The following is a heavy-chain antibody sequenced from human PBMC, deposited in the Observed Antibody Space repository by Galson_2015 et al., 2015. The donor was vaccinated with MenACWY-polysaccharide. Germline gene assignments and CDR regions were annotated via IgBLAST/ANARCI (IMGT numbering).Heavy chain of an antibody. V-gene: IGHV3-33*01. D-gene: IGHD2-2*01. CDR1: GSRFRNSG. CDR3: AREGSRIVFHAFDI. Sequence: LRLSCAASGSRFRNSGMHWVRQAPGRGLEGVAVIQYDGSNKVYEDSVKGRLTISRDNSKNTVFLEMNTLGVEDTAVYYCAREGSRIVFHAFDIWGQGTMVTVSS. CDR2: IQYDGSNK. J-gene: IGHJ3*02.